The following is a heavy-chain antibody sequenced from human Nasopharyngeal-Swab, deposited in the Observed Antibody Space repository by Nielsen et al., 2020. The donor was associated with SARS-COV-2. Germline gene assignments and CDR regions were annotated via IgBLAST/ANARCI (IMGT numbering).Heavy chain of an antibody. CDR1: GFSFSYYY. CDR2: ISGSGTTI. CDR3: ARGGLRGGSDY. V-gene: IGHV3-11*01. J-gene: IGHJ4*02. D-gene: IGHD3-16*01. Sequence: GESLKISCAASGFSFSYYYLTWSRQAPGKGLEWVSYISGSGTTIYDADSVKGRFTISRDNAKNSLYLQMNSLRAEDTAVYYCARGGLRGGSDYWGQGTLVTVSS.